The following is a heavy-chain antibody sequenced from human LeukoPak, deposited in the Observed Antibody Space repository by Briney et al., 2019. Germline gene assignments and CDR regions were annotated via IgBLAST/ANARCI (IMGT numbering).Heavy chain of an antibody. Sequence: EASVKVSCKASGGTFSSYAISWVRQAPGQGLEWMGGIIPIFGTANYAQKFQGRVTITADKSTSTAYMELSSLRSEDTAVYYCVRDGHRLYDYYYYYMDVWGKGTTVTVSS. CDR2: IIPIFGTA. J-gene: IGHJ6*03. CDR1: GGTFSSYA. V-gene: IGHV1-69*06. CDR3: VRDGHRLYDYYYYYMDV. D-gene: IGHD2-2*02.